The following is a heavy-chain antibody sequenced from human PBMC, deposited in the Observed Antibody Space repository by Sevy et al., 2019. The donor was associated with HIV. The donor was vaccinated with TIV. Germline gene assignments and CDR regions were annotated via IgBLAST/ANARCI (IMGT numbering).Heavy chain of an antibody. V-gene: IGHV3-33*01. CDR1: AFTFSAYG. CDR3: VREGVPAAIGFDY. CDR2: IWYDGGKK. Sequence: GGSLRLSCVASAFTFSAYGMHWVRQAPGKGLEWVSTIWYDGGKKYYADSVKGRFTISRDNSKNTLYLQMNSLSAEDTAVYYCVREGVPAAIGFDYWGQGTLVTVSS. J-gene: IGHJ4*02. D-gene: IGHD2-2*01.